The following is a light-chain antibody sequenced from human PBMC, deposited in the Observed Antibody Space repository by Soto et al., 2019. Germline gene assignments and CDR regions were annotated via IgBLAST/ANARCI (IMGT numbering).Light chain of an antibody. CDR3: SSYSSGRTYV. J-gene: IGLJ1*01. CDR1: SSDVGGYNY. CDR2: DVS. V-gene: IGLV2-14*01. Sequence: QSVLTQPASVSGSPGQSITISCTGTSSDVGGYNYVSWYQQHPGKAPKLMIYDVSNRPSGVSNRFSGSKSGNTASLTISGLQSEDEADYFCSSYSSGRTYVFGTATKVTVL.